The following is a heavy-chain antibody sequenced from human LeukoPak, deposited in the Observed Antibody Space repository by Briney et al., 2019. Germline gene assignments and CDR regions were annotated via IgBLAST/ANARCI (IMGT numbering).Heavy chain of an antibody. V-gene: IGHV3-33*01. Sequence: PGRSLRLSCAASGFTFSSYGMHWVRQAPGKGLEWVAVIWYDGSNKYYADSVKGRFTISRDNSKNTLYLQMNSLRAEDTAVYYCARDTGSSWHDYWGQETLVTVSS. CDR1: GFTFSSYG. CDR2: IWYDGSNK. CDR3: ARDTGSSWHDY. D-gene: IGHD6-13*01. J-gene: IGHJ4*02.